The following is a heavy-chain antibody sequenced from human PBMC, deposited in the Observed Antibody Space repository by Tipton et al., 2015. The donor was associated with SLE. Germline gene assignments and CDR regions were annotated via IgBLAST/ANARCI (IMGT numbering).Heavy chain of an antibody. J-gene: IGHJ4*02. D-gene: IGHD3-16*02. CDR2: ISYDGSNK. CDR1: GFTFSSYA. Sequence: QLVQSGGGVVQPGRSLRLSCAASGFTFSSYAMHWVRQAPGKGLEWVAVISYDGSNKYYADSVKGRFTISRDNSKNTLYLQMNSLRAEDTAVYYCVIRDYVWGSYRLFFDYWGQGTLVTVSS. V-gene: IGHV3-30*04. CDR3: VIRDYVWGSYRLFFDY.